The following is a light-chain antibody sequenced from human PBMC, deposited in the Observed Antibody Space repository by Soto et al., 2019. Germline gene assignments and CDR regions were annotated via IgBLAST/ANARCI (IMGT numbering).Light chain of an antibody. CDR3: QQYGGSPMYT. CDR1: ESVAINY. Sequence: EIVLTQSPATLSLSPGESATLSCEASESVAINYLAWYQHKPGLAPRLLIYDASSRATGIPDRFSGSGSGTDFTLTISRLEHEDSAVYYCQQYGGSPMYTFGQGTKLEI. J-gene: IGKJ2*01. V-gene: IGKV3D-20*01. CDR2: DAS.